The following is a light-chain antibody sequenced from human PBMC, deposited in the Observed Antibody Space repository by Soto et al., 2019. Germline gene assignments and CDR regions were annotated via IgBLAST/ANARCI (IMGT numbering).Light chain of an antibody. Sequence: DIQMTQSPSTLSASVGDRVTITCRASQSISSGLAWYQQKPGKAPKLLIYDASSLESGVPSSFSGSGSGTEFTLTISSLQPDDFATYYCQQYNSYSYTFGQGTKLEIK. CDR1: QSISSG. CDR2: DAS. CDR3: QQYNSYSYT. V-gene: IGKV1-5*01. J-gene: IGKJ2*01.